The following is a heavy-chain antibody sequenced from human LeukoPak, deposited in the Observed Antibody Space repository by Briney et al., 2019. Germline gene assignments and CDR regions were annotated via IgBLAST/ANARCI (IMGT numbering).Heavy chain of an antibody. V-gene: IGHV4-59*11. Sequence: SETLPLTCSVSGASISSQFWSWVRQPPGKRPEYIGYMSYSGNTNYNPSLKSRVTISLDTSKNQFSLKLSSLTAADTAAYYCARFSSGSDWFDAWGQGTLVTVSS. CDR1: GASISSQF. J-gene: IGHJ5*02. CDR3: ARFSSGSDWFDA. CDR2: MSYSGNT.